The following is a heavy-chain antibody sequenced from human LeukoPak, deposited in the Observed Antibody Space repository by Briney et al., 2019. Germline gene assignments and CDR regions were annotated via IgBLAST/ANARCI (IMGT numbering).Heavy chain of an antibody. Sequence: PSETLSLTCTVSGGSIRSSSYYWGWIRQPPGKGLEWIASIHFSGASYYNPSLKSRVTISVDTSKNKVSLKLTSVTAADTAVYYCARDWSGGPIDLWGQGTQVTVSS. CDR3: ARDWSGGPIDL. V-gene: IGHV4-39*07. CDR2: IHFSGAS. D-gene: IGHD3-3*01. CDR1: GGSIRSSSYY. J-gene: IGHJ5*02.